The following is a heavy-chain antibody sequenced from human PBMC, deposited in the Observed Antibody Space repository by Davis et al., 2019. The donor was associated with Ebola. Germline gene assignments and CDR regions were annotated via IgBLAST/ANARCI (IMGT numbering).Heavy chain of an antibody. CDR1: GGSFSGYY. D-gene: IGHD3-3*01. J-gene: IGHJ5*02. CDR3: ARSGDFWSGYYFDP. Sequence: SQTLSLTCAVYGGSFSGYYWSWIRQPPGKGLEWIGEINHSGSTNYNPSLKSRVTISVDTFKNQFALKLNSVTAADTAVYYCARSGDFWSGYYFDPWGQGTLVTVSS. V-gene: IGHV4-34*01. CDR2: INHSGST.